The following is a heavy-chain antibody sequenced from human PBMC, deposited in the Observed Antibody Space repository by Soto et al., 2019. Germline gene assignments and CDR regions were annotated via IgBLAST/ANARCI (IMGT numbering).Heavy chain of an antibody. V-gene: IGHV4-59*01. CDR1: GGSISSNF. J-gene: IGHJ4*02. CDR2: INYSGST. D-gene: IGHD4-17*01. Sequence: SETLSLTCTVSGGSISSNFWSWIRQPPGKGLEWIGYINYSGSTNYNPSLKSRVTISVDTSKNQLSLKLSSVTAADTAVYYCARGVYGDYRIDYWGQGTLVTVSS. CDR3: ARGVYGDYRIDY.